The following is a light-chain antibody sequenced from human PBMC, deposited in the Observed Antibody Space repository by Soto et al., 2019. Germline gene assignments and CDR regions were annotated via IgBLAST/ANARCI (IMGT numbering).Light chain of an antibody. CDR3: GSYAGHTHVL. J-gene: IGLJ2*01. CDR2: EVV. CDR1: INDVGGYNY. V-gene: IGLV2-8*01. Sequence: QSALTQPPSASGSPGQSVTISCTGTINDVGGYNYVSWYQHYPGEAPKLMIYEVVKRPSGVPDRFSGSKSGNTASLTVSGLRAEEEADYYCGSYAGHTHVLFGGGPKLTVL.